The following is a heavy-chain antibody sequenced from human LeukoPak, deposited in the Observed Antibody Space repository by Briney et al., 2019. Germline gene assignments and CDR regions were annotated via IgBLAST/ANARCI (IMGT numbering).Heavy chain of an antibody. CDR3: ARDGGATGQNAFDI. Sequence: ASVKVSCKASGYTFTGYYMHWVRQAPGQGLEWMGWINPNSGGTNYAQKFQGRVTMTRDTSISTAYMELGRLRSDDTAVYYCARDGGATGQNAFDIWGQGTMVTVSS. J-gene: IGHJ3*02. V-gene: IGHV1-2*02. CDR2: INPNSGGT. D-gene: IGHD1-26*01. CDR1: GYTFTGYY.